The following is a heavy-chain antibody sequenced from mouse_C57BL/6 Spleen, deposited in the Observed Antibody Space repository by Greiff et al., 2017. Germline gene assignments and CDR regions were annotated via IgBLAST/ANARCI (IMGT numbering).Heavy chain of an antibody. CDR3: ARGGAMDY. CDR1: GYSITSGYD. CDR2: ISYSGST. J-gene: IGHJ4*01. V-gene: IGHV3-1*01. Sequence: EVQLQQSGPGMVKPSQSLSLTCTVTGYSITSGYDWHWIRHVPGNKLEWMGYISYSGSTNYNPSLKSRISITHDTSKNHFFLKLNSVTTEDTATYYCARGGAMDYWGQGTSVTVSS.